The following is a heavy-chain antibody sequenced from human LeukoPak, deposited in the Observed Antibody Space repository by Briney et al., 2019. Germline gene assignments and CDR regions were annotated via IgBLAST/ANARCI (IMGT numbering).Heavy chain of an antibody. D-gene: IGHD3-9*01. CDR3: ARGAIRYFDWLPSAEYFQH. V-gene: IGHV1-2*04. J-gene: IGHJ1*01. CDR2: INPNSGGT. CDR1: GYTFTGYY. Sequence: ASVKVSCKASGYTFTGYYMHWVRQAPGQELEWMGWINPNSGGTNYAQKFQGWVTMTRDTSISTAYMELSRLRSDDTAVYYCARGAIRYFDWLPSAEYFQHWGQGTLVTVSS.